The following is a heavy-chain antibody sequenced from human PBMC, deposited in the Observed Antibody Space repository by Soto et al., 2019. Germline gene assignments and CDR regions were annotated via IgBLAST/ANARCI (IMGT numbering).Heavy chain of an antibody. Sequence: PSETLSLTCIVSGGSITINTFYWGWIRQTPGRGLEWIGSVLQSGSTYYNPSLKSRLSISVDTYKNQFSLRLNSVTAADTAVYYCARLAVAGSDAFDIWGQGTMVTVSS. CDR1: GGSITINTFY. J-gene: IGHJ3*02. V-gene: IGHV4-39*01. CDR2: VLQSGST. D-gene: IGHD6-19*01. CDR3: ARLAVAGSDAFDI.